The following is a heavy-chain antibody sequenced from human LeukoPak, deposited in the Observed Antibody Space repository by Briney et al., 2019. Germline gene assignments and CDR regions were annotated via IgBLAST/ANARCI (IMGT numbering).Heavy chain of an antibody. CDR3: AKDGDYDILTGPDY. CDR2: ISGSGGST. J-gene: IGHJ4*02. D-gene: IGHD3-9*01. CDR1: GFTFSSYA. Sequence: GGSLRLSCAASGFTFSSYAMSWVRQAPGKGLEWVSAISGSGGSTYYADSVKGRFTISRDNSKNTLYLQMNSLRAEDTAVYYCAKDGDYDILTGPDYWGQGTLVTVSS. V-gene: IGHV3-23*01.